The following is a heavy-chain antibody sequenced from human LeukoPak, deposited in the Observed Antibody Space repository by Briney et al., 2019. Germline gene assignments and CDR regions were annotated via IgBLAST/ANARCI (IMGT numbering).Heavy chain of an antibody. V-gene: IGHV4-34*01. CDR1: GGSFSGYY. CDR2: INHSGST. CDR3: ARAKWLVRNWFDP. D-gene: IGHD6-19*01. J-gene: IGHJ5*02. Sequence: SETLSLTCAVYGGSFSGYYWSWIRQPPGKGLEWIGEINHSGSTNYNPSLKSRVTISVDTSKNQYSLKLSSVTAADTAVYYCARAKWLVRNWFDPWGQGTLVTVSS.